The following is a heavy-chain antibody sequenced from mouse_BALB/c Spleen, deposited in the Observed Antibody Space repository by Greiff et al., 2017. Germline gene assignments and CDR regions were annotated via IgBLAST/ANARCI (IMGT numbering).Heavy chain of an antibody. V-gene: IGHV7-3*02. Sequence: EVNVVESGGGLVQPGGSLRLSCATSGFTFTDYYMSWVRQPPGKALEWLGFIRNKANGYTTEYSASVKGRFTISRDNSQSILYLQMNTLRAEDSATYYCAFYDGYAMDYWGQGTSVTVSS. CDR3: AFYDGYAMDY. D-gene: IGHD2-3*01. J-gene: IGHJ4*01. CDR2: IRNKANGYTT. CDR1: GFTFTDYY.